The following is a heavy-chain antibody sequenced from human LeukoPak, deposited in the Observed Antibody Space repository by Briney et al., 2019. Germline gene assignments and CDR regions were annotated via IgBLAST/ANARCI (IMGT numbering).Heavy chain of an antibody. J-gene: IGHJ4*02. V-gene: IGHV3-7*01. CDR1: GFTFSSYE. D-gene: IGHD3-3*01. CDR2: INQDGSEK. CDR3: ARVKSGFTIFDY. Sequence: PGGSLRLSCAASGFTFSSYEMNWVRQAPGKGLEWVTNINQDGSEKNYVDSVKGRFTISRDNGRNSLYLQMNSLRGEDTAVYHCARVKSGFTIFDYWGQGTLVTVSS.